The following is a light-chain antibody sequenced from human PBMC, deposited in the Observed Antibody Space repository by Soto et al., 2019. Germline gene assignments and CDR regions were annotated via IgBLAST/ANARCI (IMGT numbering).Light chain of an antibody. CDR2: AAS. Sequence: EIVLTQSPGTLSLSPGEIATLSCRASQSVSSSYLAWYQQKPGQAPRLLIYAASSRATGIPDRFSGSGSGTDFTLTISRLEPEDFAVYSCQQYANSPGTFGQGTKVEIK. V-gene: IGKV3-20*01. CDR3: QQYANSPGT. J-gene: IGKJ1*01. CDR1: QSVSSSY.